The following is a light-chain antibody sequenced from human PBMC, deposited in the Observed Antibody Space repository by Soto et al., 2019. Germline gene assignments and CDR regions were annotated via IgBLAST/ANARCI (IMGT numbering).Light chain of an antibody. CDR3: QQSYTAPSIT. CDR2: GVS. CDR1: QSISSS. V-gene: IGKV1-39*01. Sequence: DIQMTQSPSSLSASVGDKVTITCRASQSISSSLNWYQQKSGKAPNLLIYGVSRLQGGVPSRFSGSGSGTDCTLSISSLQPEDFATYYCQQSYTAPSITFGQGTRLEIK. J-gene: IGKJ5*01.